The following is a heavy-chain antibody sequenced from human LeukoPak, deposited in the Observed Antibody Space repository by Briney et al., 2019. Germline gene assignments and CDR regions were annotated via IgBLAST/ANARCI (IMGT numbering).Heavy chain of an antibody. Sequence: ASVKVSCKASGYTFTNYGINWVRQAPGQGLEWMGWISAFYCYTNYAQSFQDRVSMTVDTSATTVYLDLRSLRSDDTAVYWCARVIRTPHVVVVTAFDALDLWGQGTVETVSS. CDR2: ISAFYCYT. D-gene: IGHD2-21*02. CDR1: GYTFTNYG. V-gene: IGHV1-18*01. CDR3: ARVIRTPHVVVVTAFDALDL. J-gene: IGHJ3*01.